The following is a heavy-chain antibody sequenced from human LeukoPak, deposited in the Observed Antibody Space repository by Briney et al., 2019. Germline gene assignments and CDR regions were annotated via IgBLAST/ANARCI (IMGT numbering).Heavy chain of an antibody. CDR1: GDSISTYY. J-gene: IGHJ2*01. CDR3: AGSFKPWYFDL. V-gene: IGHV4-59*08. CDR2: IFYTGST. Sequence: PSETLSLTCTVSGDSISTYYWSWIRQPPGKGLEWIGYIFYTGSTNYNPSLKSRLTISVDTSKKQFSLKLSSVTAADTAVYYCAGSFKPWYFDLWGRGTLVTVSS.